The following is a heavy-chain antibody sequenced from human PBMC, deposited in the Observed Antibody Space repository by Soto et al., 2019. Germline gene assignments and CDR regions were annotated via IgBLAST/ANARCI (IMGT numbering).Heavy chain of an antibody. CDR1: GIAFSGCG. CDR3: AKNIVRGHWYFDL. Sequence: QVQLVESGGGVVQPGKSLRLSCAASGIAFSGCGMFWVRQTASKGLEWVAAISSDGSQKYYADSVKGRFTISRDNSKNTLYVQMNGLTTEETAVYYCAKNIVRGHWYFDLWGRGTLVTVSS. V-gene: IGHV3-30*18. D-gene: IGHD5-12*01. CDR2: ISSDGSQK. J-gene: IGHJ2*01.